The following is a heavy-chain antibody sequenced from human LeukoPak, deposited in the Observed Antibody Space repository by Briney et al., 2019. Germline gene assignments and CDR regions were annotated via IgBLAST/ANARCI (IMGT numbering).Heavy chain of an antibody. CDR1: GFTFSSHW. Sequence: PGGSLRLSCEASGFTFSSHWMHWVRQAPGKGLEWASRINTGGSILNHADSVKGRFTISRDNAKNTLYLQMNSLRSEDTAVYYCVRASYYYDSRGYSYPNYFDFWGQGTLVTVSS. CDR2: INTGGSIL. D-gene: IGHD3-22*01. CDR3: VRASYYYDSRGYSYPNYFDF. J-gene: IGHJ4*02. V-gene: IGHV3-74*01.